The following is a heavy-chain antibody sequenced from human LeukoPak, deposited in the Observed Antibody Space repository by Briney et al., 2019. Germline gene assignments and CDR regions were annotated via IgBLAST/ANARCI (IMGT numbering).Heavy chain of an antibody. CDR1: GGSISSGGYY. CDR2: IYYSGST. CDR3: ARDRRYSYGHYYYYYGMDV. J-gene: IGHJ6*02. V-gene: IGHV4-31*03. Sequence: SETLSLTCTVSGGSISSGGYYWSWIRQHPGKGLEWIGYIYYSGSTYYSPSLKSRVTIPVDTSKNQFSLKLSSVTAADTAVYYCARDRRYSYGHYYYYYGMDVWGQGTTVTVSS. D-gene: IGHD5-18*01.